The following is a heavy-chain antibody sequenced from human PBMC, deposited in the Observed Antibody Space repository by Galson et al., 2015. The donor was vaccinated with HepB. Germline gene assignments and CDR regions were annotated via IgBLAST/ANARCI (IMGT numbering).Heavy chain of an antibody. CDR2: MNPNSGNT. V-gene: IGHV1-8*01. CDR3: ARIGLGGYDFGY. D-gene: IGHD5-12*01. CDR1: GYTFTSYD. J-gene: IGHJ4*02. Sequence: CKASGYTFTSYDINWVRQATGQGPEWMGWMNPNSGNTGYAQKFQGRVTMTRNTSISTAYMELSSLRSEDTAVYYCARIGLGGYDFGYWGQGTLVTVSS.